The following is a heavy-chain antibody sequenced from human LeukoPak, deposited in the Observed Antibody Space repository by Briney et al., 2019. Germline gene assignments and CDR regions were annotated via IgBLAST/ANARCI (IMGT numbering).Heavy chain of an antibody. CDR2: INEDGCEK. CDR1: GFTFSSYW. Sequence: GGSPRLSCVGSGFTFSSYWMSWVRQAPGKGLEWVAHINEDGCEKYYVDSVKGRFTISRDNRKNSMYLQMNSLRAEDTAVYYCARAHPSSGWFFDYWGQGTLVTVSS. J-gene: IGHJ4*02. CDR3: ARAHPSSGWFFDY. D-gene: IGHD6-19*01. V-gene: IGHV3-7*01.